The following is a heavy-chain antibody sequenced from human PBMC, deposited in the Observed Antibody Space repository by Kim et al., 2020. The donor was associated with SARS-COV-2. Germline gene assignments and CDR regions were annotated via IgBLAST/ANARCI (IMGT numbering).Heavy chain of an antibody. CDR1: GFTFSNSA. V-gene: IGHV3-30-3*01. CDR3: ARAGSLTGYYPGDY. CDR2: ISNDESNK. Sequence: GGSLRLSCAASGFTFSNSAMHWVRQAPGKGLEWVAAISNDESNKFYADSVKGRFTVSRDNSKNTLYLQMNSLRAEDTVVYFCARAGSLTGYYPGDYWGQG. J-gene: IGHJ4*02. D-gene: IGHD3-9*01.